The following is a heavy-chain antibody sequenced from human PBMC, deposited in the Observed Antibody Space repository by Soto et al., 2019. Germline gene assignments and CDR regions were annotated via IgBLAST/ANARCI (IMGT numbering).Heavy chain of an antibody. V-gene: IGHV3-48*03. D-gene: IGHD3-22*01. CDR2: ISSSGSTI. CDR1: GFTFSSYE. Sequence: EVQLVESGGGLVQPGGSLRLSCAASGFTFSSYEMNWVRQAPGKGLEWVSYISSSGSTIYYADSVKGRFTISRDNAKNSLYLQMNSLRAEDTAVYYCARDGDSSGQSDYWGQGTLVTVSS. J-gene: IGHJ4*02. CDR3: ARDGDSSGQSDY.